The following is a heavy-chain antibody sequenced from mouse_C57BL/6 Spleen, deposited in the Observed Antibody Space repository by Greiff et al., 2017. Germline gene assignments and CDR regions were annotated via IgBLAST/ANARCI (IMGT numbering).Heavy chain of an antibody. CDR2: IWSGGST. J-gene: IGHJ4*01. CDR3: ARIFITTVVATSYYAMDY. D-gene: IGHD1-1*01. CDR1: GFSLTSYG. V-gene: IGHV2-2*01. Sequence: VKLQQSGPGLVQPSQSLSITCTVSGFSLTSYGVHWVRQSPGKGLEWLGVIWSGGSTDYNAAFISRLSISKDNSKSQVFFKMNSLQADDTAIYYCARIFITTVVATSYYAMDYWGQGTSVTVSS.